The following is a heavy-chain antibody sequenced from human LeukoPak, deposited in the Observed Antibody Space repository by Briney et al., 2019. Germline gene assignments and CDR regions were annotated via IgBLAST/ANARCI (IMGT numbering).Heavy chain of an antibody. J-gene: IGHJ2*01. V-gene: IGHV4-4*07. D-gene: IGHD3-3*01. CDR2: IYTSGST. CDR1: GGSISSYY. CDR3: ARGILEKGYFDL. Sequence: SETLSLTCTVSGGSISSYYWSWIRQPAGKGLEWIGRIYTSGSTNYNPSLKSRVTMSVDTSKNQFSLKLSSVTAADTAVYYCARGILEKGYFDLWGRDTLVTVSS.